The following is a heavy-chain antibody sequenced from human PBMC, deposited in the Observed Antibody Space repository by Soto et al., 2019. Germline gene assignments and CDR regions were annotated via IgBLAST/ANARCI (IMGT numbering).Heavy chain of an antibody. CDR1: GFTFTTYG. V-gene: IGHV3-30*18. CDR2: ISYDGSNK. CDR3: AKDRGYCSSPICFNIPDCDY. J-gene: IGHJ4*02. D-gene: IGHD2-2*01. Sequence: QVQLVESGGGVVQPGRSLRLSCAASGFTFTTYGMNWFRQAPGKWLEWVAVISYDGSNKLYADSVRGRFAISRDNSKNTLSLQMDSLRPEDTAVYYCAKDRGYCSSPICFNIPDCDYWGQGAPVTVSS.